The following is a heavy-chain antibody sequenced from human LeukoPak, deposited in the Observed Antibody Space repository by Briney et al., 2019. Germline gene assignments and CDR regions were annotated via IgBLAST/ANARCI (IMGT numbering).Heavy chain of an antibody. V-gene: IGHV3-33*01. J-gene: IGHJ4*02. Sequence: PGGSLRLSCAASGFTFGNYGMHWVRQAPGKGLEWVAVIWYDGSKKYYIDSVKGRFTISRDDSKNTLYLQMNSLRAADTAVYYCARDYCTTTTCLDYWGRGTLVTVSS. D-gene: IGHD2-2*01. CDR1: GFTFGNYG. CDR2: IWYDGSKK. CDR3: ARDYCTTTTCLDY.